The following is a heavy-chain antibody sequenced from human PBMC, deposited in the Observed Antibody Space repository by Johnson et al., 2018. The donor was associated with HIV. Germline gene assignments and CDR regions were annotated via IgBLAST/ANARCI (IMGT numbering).Heavy chain of an antibody. V-gene: IGHV3-30*04. D-gene: IGHD6-13*01. Sequence: VQLVESGGGVVQPGRSLRLSCAASGFTFSSYAMHWVRQAPGKGLEWVAVISYDGSNKYYADSVKGRFTISRDNSKNTLYLQMNSLRAEDTAIYYCAKCRYSSSWYLAGAFDIWGQGTMVTVSS. J-gene: IGHJ3*02. CDR3: AKCRYSSSWYLAGAFDI. CDR2: ISYDGSNK. CDR1: GFTFSSYA.